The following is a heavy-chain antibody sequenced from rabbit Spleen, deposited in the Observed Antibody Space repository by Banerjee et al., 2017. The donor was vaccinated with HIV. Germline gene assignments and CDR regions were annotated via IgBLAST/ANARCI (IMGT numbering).Heavy chain of an antibody. CDR3: ARDAATSFSSYGMDL. CDR2: IDVGSSDFT. CDR1: GVSFSFNNY. V-gene: IGHV1S45*01. J-gene: IGHJ6*01. D-gene: IGHD8-1*01. Sequence: QEKLVESGGGLVQPEGSLTLTCTASGVSFSFNNYMCWVRQAPGKGLEWIRCIDVGSSDFTYFAAWAKGRFTISKASSTSVTLQMTSLTAADTATYFCARDAATSFSSYGMDLWGPGTLVTVS.